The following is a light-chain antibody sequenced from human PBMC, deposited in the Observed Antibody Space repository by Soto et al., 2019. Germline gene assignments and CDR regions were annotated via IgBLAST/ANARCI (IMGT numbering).Light chain of an antibody. J-gene: IGKJ3*01. CDR2: GAS. V-gene: IGKV3-20*01. CDR1: QSVNSSY. CDR3: QQYGSSLFT. Sequence: EIVLTQSPGTLSLSPGERATLSCRASQSVNSSYLAWNQQKTGQAPRLLIYGASSKATGIPDRFSGSGSGTDFTLTISRLEPEDFAVYYCQQYGSSLFTFGPGTKVDI.